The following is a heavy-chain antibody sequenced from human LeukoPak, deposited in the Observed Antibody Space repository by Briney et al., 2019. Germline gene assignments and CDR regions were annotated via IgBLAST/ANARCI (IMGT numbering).Heavy chain of an antibody. CDR2: IIPILGIA. Sequence: SVKVSCKASGGTFSSYAISWVRQAPGQGLEWMGRIIPILGIANYAQKFQGRVTITADKSTSTAYMELSSLRSEDTAVYYCARGAWTTDWFDPWGQGTLVTVSS. J-gene: IGHJ5*02. CDR1: GGTFSSYA. D-gene: IGHD4-17*01. V-gene: IGHV1-69*04. CDR3: ARGAWTTDWFDP.